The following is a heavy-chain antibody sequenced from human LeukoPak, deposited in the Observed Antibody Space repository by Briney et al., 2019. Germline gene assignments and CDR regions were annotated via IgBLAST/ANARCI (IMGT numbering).Heavy chain of an antibody. Sequence: GGSLRLSCAASGFTFSTSWMHWVRQAPGKGLVWVSRTNSDGSSTSYADSVKGRLTISRDNAKNTLYLQMNSLRAEDTAVYYCARALGSPLDYWGQGTLVTVSS. J-gene: IGHJ4*02. CDR1: GFTFSTSW. V-gene: IGHV3-74*01. CDR2: TNSDGSST. D-gene: IGHD1-26*01. CDR3: ARALGSPLDY.